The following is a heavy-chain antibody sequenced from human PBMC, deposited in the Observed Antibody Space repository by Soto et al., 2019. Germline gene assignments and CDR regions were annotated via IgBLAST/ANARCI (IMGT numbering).Heavy chain of an antibody. J-gene: IGHJ5*02. CDR2: ISAYNSNT. CDR1: GYTFNSYG. CDR3: AILSSWYQVSFDP. D-gene: IGHD6-13*01. V-gene: IGHV1-18*01. Sequence: ASVKVTCKASGYTFNSYGISWVRQAPGKGLERMRWISAYNSNTNYSQKLQGRVTMTTDTSTSTAYMELRSLRSDDTAVYYCAILSSWYQVSFDPWGQGTLVTVSS.